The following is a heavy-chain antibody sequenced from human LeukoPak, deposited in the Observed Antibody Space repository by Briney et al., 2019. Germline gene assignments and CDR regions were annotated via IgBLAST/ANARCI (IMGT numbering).Heavy chain of an antibody. CDR3: ATGYGDFDY. Sequence: SETLSLTCTVSGGSISSSSYYWSWIRQPPGKGLEWIGEINHSGSTNYNPSLKSRVTISVDTSKNQFSLKLSSVTAADTAVYYCATGYGDFDYWGQGTLVTVSS. V-gene: IGHV4-39*07. CDR2: INHSGST. J-gene: IGHJ4*02. D-gene: IGHD4-17*01. CDR1: GGSISSSSYY.